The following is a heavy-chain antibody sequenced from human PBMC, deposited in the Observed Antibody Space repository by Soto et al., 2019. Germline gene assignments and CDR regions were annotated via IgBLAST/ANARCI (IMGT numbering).Heavy chain of an antibody. CDR2: INYSGSS. CDR3: AATVVTAMDPNYGMDV. V-gene: IGHV4-34*01. Sequence: SETLSLTCAVYAGSFSHYYWNWIRQSPVKGLEWIGKINYSGSSYYNPSLKSRVTISVDMSKNQFSLKLSSVTAADTAVYHCAATVVTAMDPNYGMDVWGQGTTLTVSS. J-gene: IGHJ6*02. D-gene: IGHD2-21*02. CDR1: AGSFSHYY.